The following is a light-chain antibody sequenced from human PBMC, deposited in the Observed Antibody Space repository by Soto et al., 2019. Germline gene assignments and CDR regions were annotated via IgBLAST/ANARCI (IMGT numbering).Light chain of an antibody. Sequence: DIVMTQSPDSLAASLGEGATINCESSQSVFHNSNSKNYVAWYQQKPGQPPKLLIYWASTRESGVPDRFSGSGSGTHFTLTISSLQAADVAVYYCQQYYSIPYTFGQGTKLEI. CDR3: QQYYSIPYT. CDR1: QSVFHNSNSKNY. V-gene: IGKV4-1*01. J-gene: IGKJ2*01. CDR2: WAS.